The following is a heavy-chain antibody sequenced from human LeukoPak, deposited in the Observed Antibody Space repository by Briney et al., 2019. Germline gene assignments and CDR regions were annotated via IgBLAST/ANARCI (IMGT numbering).Heavy chain of an antibody. D-gene: IGHD3-10*01. J-gene: IGHJ2*01. CDR1: GFTFSSYG. CDR2: ISYDGSNK. CDR3: AKRGDYHWYFDL. V-gene: IGHV3-30*18. Sequence: GGSLRLSCAASGFTFSSYGMHWVRQAPGKGLEWVAVISYDGSNKYYADSVKGRFTISRDNSKNTLYLQMNSLRAEDTAVYYCAKRGDYHWYFDLWGRGTLVAVSS.